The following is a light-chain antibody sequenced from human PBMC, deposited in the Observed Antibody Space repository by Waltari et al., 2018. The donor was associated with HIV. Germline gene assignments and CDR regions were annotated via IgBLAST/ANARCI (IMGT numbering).Light chain of an antibody. CDR2: AKI. CDR3: HSRDSSGNHL. Sequence: SSELTQDPAVSVALGPTVSITCPGDSLKNYYANWYHQKPGQAPVLVIYAKINRPSGIPDRFSGSGSGNTASLTITGAQAEDEGDYYCHSRDSSGNHLFGGGTKVTVL. J-gene: IGLJ2*01. CDR1: SLKNYY. V-gene: IGLV3-19*01.